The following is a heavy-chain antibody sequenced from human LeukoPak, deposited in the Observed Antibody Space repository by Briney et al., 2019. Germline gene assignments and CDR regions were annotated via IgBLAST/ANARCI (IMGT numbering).Heavy chain of an antibody. CDR3: ACRYCASSNCDNIAFDI. V-gene: IGHV1-2*02. CDR1: GYTCTAYY. D-gene: IGHD2-2*01. CDR2: INPNNGGS. J-gene: IGHJ3*02. Sequence: ASVKVSCKASGYTCTAYYIHWGRQAPGQGLEWMGWINPNNGGSNHAQKFQGRVTLNTDTSITTASMELDRLSSDDTAVYYCACRYCASSNCDNIAFDIWGQGTMVTVSS.